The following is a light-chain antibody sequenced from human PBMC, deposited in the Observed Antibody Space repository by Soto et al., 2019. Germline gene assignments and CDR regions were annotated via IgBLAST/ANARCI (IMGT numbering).Light chain of an antibody. Sequence: QSVLTQPASVSGSPGQSITISCTGTSSDVGGYDYVSWYQLHPGKAPKLMVFEVSNRHSGVSYRFSGSKSGNTASLTISGLQAEDEADYFCSSYSSSTAYLFGTGTKFTVL. CDR1: SSDVGGYDY. V-gene: IGLV2-14*01. CDR3: SSYSSSTAYL. CDR2: EVS. J-gene: IGLJ1*01.